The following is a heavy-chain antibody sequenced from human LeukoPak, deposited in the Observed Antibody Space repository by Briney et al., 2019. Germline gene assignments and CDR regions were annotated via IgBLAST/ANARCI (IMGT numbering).Heavy chain of an antibody. V-gene: IGHV1-69*13. J-gene: IGHJ3*02. D-gene: IGHD1-26*01. CDR1: GGTFSSYA. CDR3: ARATQDGSAFDI. Sequence: SVRVSCKASGGTFSSYAISWVRQAPGQGLEWMGGIIPIFGTANYAQKFQGRVTITADESTSTAYMELSSLRSEDTAVYYCARATQDGSAFDIWGQGTMVTVSS. CDR2: IIPIFGTA.